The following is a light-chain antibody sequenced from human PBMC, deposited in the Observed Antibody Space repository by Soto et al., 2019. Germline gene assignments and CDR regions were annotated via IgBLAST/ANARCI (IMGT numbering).Light chain of an antibody. CDR1: QSISTW. CDR2: KAS. Sequence: IHMSQSPFTLSASVGDRVTITCRASQSISTWLAWYQQKPGKAPKLLIYKASSLDSGVPSRFSGSGSGTEFTLTISSLQPDDFATYYCQQYNSFSRTFGQGTKVDIK. CDR3: QQYNSFSRT. J-gene: IGKJ2*01. V-gene: IGKV1-5*03.